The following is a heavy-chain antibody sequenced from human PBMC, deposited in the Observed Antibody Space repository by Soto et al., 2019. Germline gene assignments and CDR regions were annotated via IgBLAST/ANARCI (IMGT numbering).Heavy chain of an antibody. Sequence: QVQLVQSGSEVKKPGASVKVSCKASGYIVKSNGISWVRQAPGQGLEWMGWISVSTGHINLAQRVQDRVTMTTDTSTGTTYMELGSLRSDDTAVYYCATYSTDNSAYDYWGQGTLVTVSS. V-gene: IGHV1-18*04. J-gene: IGHJ4*02. CDR1: GYIVKSNG. CDR3: ATYSTDNSAYDY. CDR2: ISVSTGHI. D-gene: IGHD3-22*01.